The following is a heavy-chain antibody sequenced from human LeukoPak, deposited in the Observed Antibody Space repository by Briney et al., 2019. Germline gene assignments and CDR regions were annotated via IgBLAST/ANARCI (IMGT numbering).Heavy chain of an antibody. V-gene: IGHV3-74*01. Sequence: GGSLRLSCTASGFTLRNYWMHWVRQVPGKQLVWVSRISGDGSVTNYADSVQGRFTISRDNAKNILYLQINSLRSEDTAVYYCARYSSSSGGAAYYLDYWGHGTLVTVSS. J-gene: IGHJ4*01. CDR2: ISGDGSVT. D-gene: IGHD6-6*01. CDR3: ARYSSSSGGAAYYLDY. CDR1: GFTLRNYW.